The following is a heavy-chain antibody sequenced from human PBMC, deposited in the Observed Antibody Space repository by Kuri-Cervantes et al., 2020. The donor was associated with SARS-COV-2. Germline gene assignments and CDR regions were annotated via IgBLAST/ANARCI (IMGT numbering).Heavy chain of an antibody. Sequence: GGSLRLSCAASGFTFSSYGMHWVRQAPGKGLEWVAVISYDGSNKYYADSVKGRFTISRDNSNNTLYLQMNSLRAEDTAVYYCAKDSGYYDSSGYYRYWGQGTLVTVSS. CDR1: GFTFSSYG. CDR3: AKDSGYYDSSGYYRY. V-gene: IGHV3-30*18. CDR2: ISYDGSNK. J-gene: IGHJ4*02. D-gene: IGHD3-22*01.